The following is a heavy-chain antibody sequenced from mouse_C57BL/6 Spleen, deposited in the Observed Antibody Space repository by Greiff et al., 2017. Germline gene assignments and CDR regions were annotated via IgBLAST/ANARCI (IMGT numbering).Heavy chain of an antibody. Sequence: QVQLQQPGTELVKPGASVKLSCKASGYTFTSYWMHWVKQRPGQGLEWIGNINPSNGGTNYNEKFKSKATLTVDKSSSTAYMQLSSLTSEDAAVYYCAKADYGSSHWYFEVWGKGTTVTVSS. CDR3: AKADYGSSHWYFEV. V-gene: IGHV1-53*01. CDR1: GYTFTSYW. D-gene: IGHD1-1*01. J-gene: IGHJ1*03. CDR2: INPSNGGT.